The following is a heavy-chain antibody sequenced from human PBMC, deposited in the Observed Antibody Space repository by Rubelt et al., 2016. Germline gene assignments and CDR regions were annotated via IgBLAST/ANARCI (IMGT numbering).Heavy chain of an antibody. CDR1: GYTFTGYY. CDR3: ARFAIGGHSSGYLFDY. J-gene: IGHJ4*02. Sequence: QVQLVQSGAEVKKPGASVKVSCKASGYTFTGYYMHWVRQAPGQGLEWMGWIKPNSGGKNYAQKVQGRVTMTRDTSSSTAYMELSRLRSDDTAVYYCARFAIGGHSSGYLFDYWGQGTLVTVSS. CDR2: IKPNSGGK. V-gene: IGHV1-2*02. D-gene: IGHD3-22*01.